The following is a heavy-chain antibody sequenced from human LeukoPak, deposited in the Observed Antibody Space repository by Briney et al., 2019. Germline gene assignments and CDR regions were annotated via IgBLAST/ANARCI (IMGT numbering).Heavy chain of an antibody. CDR3: ARVGAYYDSSGHDY. D-gene: IGHD3-22*01. CDR1: GYSFTGYY. CDR2: INPNSGGT. Sequence: GASVKVSCKASGYSFTGYYMHWVRQAPGQGLEWMGWINPNSGGTKYAQKFKGRVTMTRDTSISTAYMQLSRLRSDDTAVYYCARVGAYYDSSGHDYWGQGTLVTVSS. J-gene: IGHJ4*02. V-gene: IGHV1-2*02.